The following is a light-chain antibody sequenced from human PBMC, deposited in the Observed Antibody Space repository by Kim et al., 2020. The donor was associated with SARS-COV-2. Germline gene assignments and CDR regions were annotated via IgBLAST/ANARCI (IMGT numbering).Light chain of an antibody. V-gene: IGKV3-11*01. CDR1: HSVSTS. Sequence: LSPGERATLSCRASHSVSTSLAWSNQKPGQAPRLPIYVASTGATGIPTGFGGSGSGTDFSLTISGLEPEDFAVYYCQHRVNWPLTFGGGTKVDIK. J-gene: IGKJ4*01. CDR3: QHRVNWPLT. CDR2: VAS.